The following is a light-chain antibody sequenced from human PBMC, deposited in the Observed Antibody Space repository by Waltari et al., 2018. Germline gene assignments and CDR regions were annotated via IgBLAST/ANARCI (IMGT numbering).Light chain of an antibody. CDR1: SLRRYY. CDR2: GKN. J-gene: IGLJ2*01. V-gene: IGLV3-19*01. CDR3: NSRDSNNNRVF. Sequence: SSELTQDPAVSVALGQTVSITCQGDSLRRYYASLYQQKPRQAPLLVIYGKNSRPSGIPDRFSGSSSGNTASLTITGAQAEDEADYYCNSRDSNNNRVFFGGGTKLTVL.